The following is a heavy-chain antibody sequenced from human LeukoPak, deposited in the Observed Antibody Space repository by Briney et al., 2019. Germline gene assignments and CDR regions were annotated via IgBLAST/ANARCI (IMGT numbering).Heavy chain of an antibody. Sequence: GGSLRLSCAASGFTFSSYAMSWVRQAPGKGLEWVSGISGSGGSTYYADSVKGRFTISRDNSKNTLYLQMNSLRAEDTAVYYCAKDYTYYYDSSGCLDYWGQGTLVTVSS. V-gene: IGHV3-23*01. CDR1: GFTFSSYA. CDR2: ISGSGGST. CDR3: AKDYTYYYDSSGCLDY. D-gene: IGHD3-22*01. J-gene: IGHJ4*02.